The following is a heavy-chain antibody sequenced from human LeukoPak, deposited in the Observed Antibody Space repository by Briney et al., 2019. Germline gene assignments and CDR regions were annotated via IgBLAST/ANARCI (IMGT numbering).Heavy chain of an antibody. V-gene: IGHV3-7*01. Sequence: GGCLRLSCAVSGFTFSNYWMGWVRQAPGKRLEWEANMNIDGSEKNDAASVKGRFSISRDNARNSVYLQMASLRVEDTAVYYCARDPVEWELLLDYWGQGTLVTVSS. J-gene: IGHJ4*02. CDR2: MNIDGSEK. D-gene: IGHD1-26*01. CDR3: ARDPVEWELLLDY. CDR1: GFTFSNYW.